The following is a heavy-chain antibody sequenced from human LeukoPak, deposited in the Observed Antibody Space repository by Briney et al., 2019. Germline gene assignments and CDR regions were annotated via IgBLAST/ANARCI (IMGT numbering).Heavy chain of an antibody. Sequence: SETLSLTCAVYGGSFSGYYWSWIRQPPGEGLEWIGEINHSGSTNYNPSLKSRGTISVDTSKNQFSLKLSSVTGADTAVYYCARVYSSGYYSTDYWGQGTLVTVSS. V-gene: IGHV4-34*01. CDR1: GGSFSGYY. J-gene: IGHJ4*02. CDR2: INHSGST. D-gene: IGHD3-22*01. CDR3: ARVYSSGYYSTDY.